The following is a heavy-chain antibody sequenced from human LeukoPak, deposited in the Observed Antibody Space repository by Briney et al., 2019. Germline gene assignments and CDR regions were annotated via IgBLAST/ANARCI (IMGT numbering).Heavy chain of an antibody. CDR3: ARDPFSSGSY. CDR2: ISSTSSYI. V-gene: IGHV3-21*01. Sequence: GGSLRLSCAASGFTFSRYTMNWVRQAPGKGLEWVSSISSTSSYIHYADSVKGRFTISRDNAKNSLFLQMNSLRAEDTAVYYCARDPFSSGSYWGQGTLVTASS. CDR1: GFTFSRYT. J-gene: IGHJ4*02. D-gene: IGHD3-10*01.